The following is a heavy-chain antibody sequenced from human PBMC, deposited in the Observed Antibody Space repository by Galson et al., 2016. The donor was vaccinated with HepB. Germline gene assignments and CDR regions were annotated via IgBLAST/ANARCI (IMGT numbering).Heavy chain of an antibody. CDR1: GYTFTDYY. J-gene: IGHJ4*02. D-gene: IGHD3-22*01. CDR3: ARVSITMRVRGSIDY. Sequence: SVKVSCKASGYTFTDYYIHWVRQAPGQGLEWMGWINPNSGGTNYAQKFQGRVTLTRDTSISSGYMEVSRLTSDDTAVYYCARVSITMRVRGSIDYWGQGTLVTVSS. CDR2: INPNSGGT. V-gene: IGHV1-2*02.